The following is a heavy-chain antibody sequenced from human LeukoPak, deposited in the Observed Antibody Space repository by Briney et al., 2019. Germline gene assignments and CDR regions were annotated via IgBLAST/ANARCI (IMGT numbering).Heavy chain of an antibody. D-gene: IGHD3-10*01. V-gene: IGHV1-69*13. CDR2: IIPIFGTA. CDR3: AGRVTMVRGVIIGGLDV. J-gene: IGHJ6*02. CDR1: GYTFTGYY. Sequence: SVKVSCKASGYTFTGYYMHWVRQAPGQGLEWMGGIIPIFGTANYAQKFQGRVTITADESTSTAYMELSSLRSEDTAVYYCAGRVTMVRGVIIGGLDVWGQGTTVTVSS.